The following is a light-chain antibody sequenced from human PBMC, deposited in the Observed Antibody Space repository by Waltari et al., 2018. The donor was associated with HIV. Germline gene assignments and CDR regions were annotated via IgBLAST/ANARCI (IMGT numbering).Light chain of an antibody. Sequence: NFMLTQPHSVSESPGKTIVISCTARGGTVAHNLVPCYQHRPGSAPITVIFEDNQRHTGVPDRFSASSDRASNSASLTIAGLRTEDEADYYCQSYDGSGVIFGGGTRLSVL. V-gene: IGLV6-57*02. CDR3: QSYDGSGVI. CDR1: GGTVAHNL. J-gene: IGLJ2*01. CDR2: EDN.